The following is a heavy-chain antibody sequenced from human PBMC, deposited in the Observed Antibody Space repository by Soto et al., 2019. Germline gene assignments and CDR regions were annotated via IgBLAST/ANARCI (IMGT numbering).Heavy chain of an antibody. CDR2: ITDTGGDA. D-gene: IGHD3-10*01. Sequence: EVQLLESGGELKQPRGSLRLSCVASGLTFGSRAMTWVRQAPGEGLQWVSTITDTGGDAKYADSVRGRFVISRDNSKKTLDLQMTSLTAEDSAMYYCARGSTDSCPGSRIFDFWGRGTLVTVSS. CDR3: ARGSTDSCPGSRIFDF. V-gene: IGHV3-23*01. CDR1: GLTFGSRA. J-gene: IGHJ4*02.